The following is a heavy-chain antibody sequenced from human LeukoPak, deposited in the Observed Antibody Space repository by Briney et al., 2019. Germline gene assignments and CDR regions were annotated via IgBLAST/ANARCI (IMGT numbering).Heavy chain of an antibody. Sequence: ASVKVSCKASGYTFTGKFIHWLRQAPGQGLEWMGWIDPPSGAPHYAQRFQDTVTMTRDRSIATAYLEVHRLKSDDTAVYYCARSGSSTGFYLDFWGQGTLIFVSS. V-gene: IGHV1-2*02. J-gene: IGHJ4*02. CDR3: ARSGSSTGFYLDF. CDR1: GYTFTGKF. CDR2: IDPPSGAP. D-gene: IGHD2-8*02.